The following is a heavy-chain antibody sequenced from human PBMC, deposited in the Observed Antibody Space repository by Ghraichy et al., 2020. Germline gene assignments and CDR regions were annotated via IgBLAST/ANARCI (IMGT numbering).Heavy chain of an antibody. D-gene: IGHD2-21*01. Sequence: SETLSLTCAVYGGSFSGYYWSWICQPPGKGLEWIGEINHSGSTNYNPSLKSRVTISVDTSKNQFSLKLSSVTAADTAVYYCARGLIPYYFDYWGQGTLVTVSS. CDR1: GGSFSGYY. CDR2: INHSGST. V-gene: IGHV4-34*01. J-gene: IGHJ4*02. CDR3: ARGLIPYYFDY.